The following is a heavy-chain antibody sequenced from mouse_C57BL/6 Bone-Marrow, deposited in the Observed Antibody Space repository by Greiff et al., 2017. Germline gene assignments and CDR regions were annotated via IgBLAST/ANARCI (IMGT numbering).Heavy chain of an antibody. Sequence: VQLQQSGAELVRPGASVKLSCTASGFNIKDDYMHWVKQRPEQGLEWIGWIDPENGDTEYASKFQGKATKTADTSSNTAYLQLSSLTSEDTAVYYCTDGYFDVWGTGTTVTVSS. CDR3: TDGYFDV. V-gene: IGHV14-4*01. CDR2: IDPENGDT. J-gene: IGHJ1*03. CDR1: GFNIKDDY.